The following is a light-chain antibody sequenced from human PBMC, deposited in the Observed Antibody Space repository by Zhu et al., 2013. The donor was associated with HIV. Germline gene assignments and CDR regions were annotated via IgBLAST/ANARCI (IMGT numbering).Light chain of an antibody. J-gene: IGKJ1*01. CDR1: QSIGGS. CDR2: GTS. Sequence: EIVMTQSPGTLSLSPGERATLSCRASQSIGGSLAWYQQKPGQAPRLLIYGTSNRATGIPARFSGSGSGTDFTLTISRLEAEDCAVYYCQQYAKSPQTFGPGSKVEI. CDR3: QQYAKSPQT. V-gene: IGKV3-20*01.